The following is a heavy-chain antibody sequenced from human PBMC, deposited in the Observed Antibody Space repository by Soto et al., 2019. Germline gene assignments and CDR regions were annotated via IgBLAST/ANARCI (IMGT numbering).Heavy chain of an antibody. D-gene: IGHD3-22*01. CDR3: ARDYYESSGYFTELYYYGMDV. CDR2: INSGNGNT. J-gene: IGHJ6*02. Sequence: GASVKVSCKASGYTFADYAVHWVRQAPGQRLEWMGWINSGNGNTKYSQKFQGRVTMTRDTSASTAYMELSSLRAEDTAVYYCARDYYESSGYFTELYYYGMDVWGQGTTVTVSS. V-gene: IGHV1-3*01. CDR1: GYTFADYA.